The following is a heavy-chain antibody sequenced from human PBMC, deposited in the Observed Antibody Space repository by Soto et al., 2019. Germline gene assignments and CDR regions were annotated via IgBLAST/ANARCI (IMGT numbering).Heavy chain of an antibody. CDR2: IYYSGST. Sequence: QVQLQESGPGLVKPSQTLSLTCTVSGGSISSGGYYWSWIRQHPGKGLEWIGYIYYSGSTYYIPSLKSRVTISVDTSKNQFSLKLSSVTAADTAVYYCAVTGYVGTVTTLFDYWGQGTLVTVSS. V-gene: IGHV4-31*03. CDR1: GGSISSGGYY. CDR3: AVTGYVGTVTTLFDY. D-gene: IGHD4-17*01. J-gene: IGHJ4*02.